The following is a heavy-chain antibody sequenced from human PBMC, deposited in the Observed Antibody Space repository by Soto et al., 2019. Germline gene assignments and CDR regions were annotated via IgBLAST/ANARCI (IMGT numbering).Heavy chain of an antibody. J-gene: IGHJ4*02. CDR2: IYYSGRT. CDR3: ARQRSSVVTQAYFDV. V-gene: IGHV4-39*01. CDR1: GGSISSYY. D-gene: IGHD2-21*02. Sequence: SETLSLTCTVSGGSISSYYCGWIRQPPGKGLEWIGSIYYSGRTYNNPSLRSRVSMPIDTSEDQFPLKLKSVTASDTALYLCARQRSSVVTQAYFDVWGPGSL.